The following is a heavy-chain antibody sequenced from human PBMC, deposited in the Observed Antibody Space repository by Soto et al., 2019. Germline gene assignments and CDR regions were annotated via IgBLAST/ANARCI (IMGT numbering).Heavy chain of an antibody. Sequence: QVQLVESGGGVVQPGRSLRLSCAASGFTFETYGMHWVRQAPGKGLEWMAVISYDGSNKYYADSVKGRFTISRDNSNNSLYMQMNSLRAEDTAIYYCAKGHIVAAAPDYWGQGSLVTVSS. CDR1: GFTFETYG. CDR3: AKGHIVAAAPDY. D-gene: IGHD2-2*01. CDR2: ISYDGSNK. J-gene: IGHJ4*02. V-gene: IGHV3-30*18.